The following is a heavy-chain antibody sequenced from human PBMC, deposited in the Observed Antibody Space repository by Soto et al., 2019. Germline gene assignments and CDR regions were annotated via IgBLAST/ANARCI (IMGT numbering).Heavy chain of an antibody. V-gene: IGHV3-64*01. Sequence: GGSLRLSCVASGFTFSNYALHWVRQAPGKGLEYVSAISDDGSSTYYANSVKGRFTISRDNSKSTLYLQMGSLRAEDMAVYYWAVRSFSRTTCSHFKYWGQGTLVTVS. CDR2: ISDDGSST. CDR3: AVRSFSRTTCSHFKY. CDR1: GFTFSNYA. J-gene: IGHJ4*02. D-gene: IGHD2-2*01.